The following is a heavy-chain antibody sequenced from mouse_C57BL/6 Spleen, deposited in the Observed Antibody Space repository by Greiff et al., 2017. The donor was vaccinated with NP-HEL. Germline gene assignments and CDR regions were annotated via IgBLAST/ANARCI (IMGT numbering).Heavy chain of an antibody. CDR3: ARSFITTVVATSYWYFDV. V-gene: IGHV1-64*01. D-gene: IGHD1-1*01. CDR1: GYTFTSYW. Sequence: QVQLQQPGAELVKPGASVKLSCKASGYTFTSYWMHWVKQRPGQGLEWIGMIHPNSGSTNYNETFKSKATLTVDKSSSTAYMQLSSLTSEDSAVYYCARSFITTVVATSYWYFDVWGTGTTVTVSS. J-gene: IGHJ1*03. CDR2: IHPNSGST.